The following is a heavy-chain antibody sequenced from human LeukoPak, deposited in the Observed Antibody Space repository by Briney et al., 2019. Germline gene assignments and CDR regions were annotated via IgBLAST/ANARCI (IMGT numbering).Heavy chain of an antibody. CDR2: INPNSGGT. Sequence: ASVKVSCKASGYTFSDYYMHWVRQAPGQGLEWMGWINPNSGGTNYAQKFQGRVTMTRDTSISTAYMELSRLRSDDTAVYYCARDVMVRGFNGMDVWGKGTTVTVSS. V-gene: IGHV1-2*02. CDR3: ARDVMVRGFNGMDV. D-gene: IGHD3-10*01. J-gene: IGHJ6*04. CDR1: GYTFSDYY.